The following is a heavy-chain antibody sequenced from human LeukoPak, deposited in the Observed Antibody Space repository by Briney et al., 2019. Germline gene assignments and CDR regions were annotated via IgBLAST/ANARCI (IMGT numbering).Heavy chain of an antibody. V-gene: IGHV3-30-3*01. CDR3: AREVWASLLIDY. CDR2: ISYDGSNK. D-gene: IGHD7-27*01. J-gene: IGHJ4*02. Sequence: GGSLRLSCAASGFTFSSYAMHWVRQAPGKGLEWVAVISYDGSNKYYADSVKGRFTISRDNSKNTLYLQMNSLRAEDTAVYYCAREVWASLLIDYWGQGTLVTVSS. CDR1: GFTFSSYA.